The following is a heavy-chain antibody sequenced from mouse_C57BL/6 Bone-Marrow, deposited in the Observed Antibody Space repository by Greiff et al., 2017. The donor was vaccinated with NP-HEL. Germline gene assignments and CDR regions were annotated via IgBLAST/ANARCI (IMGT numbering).Heavy chain of an antibody. D-gene: IGHD2-5*01. CDR1: GYTFTEYT. Sequence: QVQLKQSGAELVKPGASVKLSCKASGYTFTEYTIHWVKQRSGQGLEWIGWFYPGSGSIKYNEKFKDKATLTADKSSSTVYMELSRLTSEDSAVYFCARHEDKGYSNYAYFDYWGQGTTLTVSS. J-gene: IGHJ2*01. CDR2: FYPGSGSI. CDR3: ARHEDKGYSNYAYFDY. V-gene: IGHV1-62-2*01.